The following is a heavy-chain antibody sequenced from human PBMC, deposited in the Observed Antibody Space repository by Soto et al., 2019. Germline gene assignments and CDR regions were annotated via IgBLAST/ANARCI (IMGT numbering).Heavy chain of an antibody. CDR1: GGSISSEYFH. J-gene: IGHJ6*02. V-gene: IGHV4-30-4*08. Sequence: SETLSLTCAVSGGSISSEYFHWTWIRQSPGKGLEWIGYIHYTGSIMYNPSFKSRLTMAVDTTKYQFSLQLTSVTAADTAVYFCAREDDGGDRDYYGLDVWGQGTTVTVSS. CDR2: IHYTGSI. CDR3: AREDDGGDRDYYGLDV. D-gene: IGHD2-21*02.